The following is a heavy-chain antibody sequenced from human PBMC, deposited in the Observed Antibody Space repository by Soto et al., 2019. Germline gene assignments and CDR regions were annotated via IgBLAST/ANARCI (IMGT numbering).Heavy chain of an antibody. CDR3: ARDLKEYCSDGKCNWFDP. D-gene: IGHD2-15*01. J-gene: IGHJ5*02. Sequence: SETLSLTCTVSGGSISTYYWSWIREPPGKGLEWIGYISYSGSTNYNPSLKSRVTISFDASKNEISLQVRSATAADAAVYYCARDLKEYCSDGKCNWFDPWGQGTLVTVS. CDR2: ISYSGST. V-gene: IGHV4-59*01. CDR1: GGSISTYY.